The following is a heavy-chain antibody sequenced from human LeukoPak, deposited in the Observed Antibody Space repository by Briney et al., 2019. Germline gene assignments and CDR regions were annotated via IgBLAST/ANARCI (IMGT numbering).Heavy chain of an antibody. CDR2: ISGGGGST. CDR1: GFTFSSYA. V-gene: IGHV3-23*01. J-gene: IGHJ4*02. CDR3: AKATGVAVAALDY. D-gene: IGHD6-19*01. Sequence: GGSLRLSCAASGFTFSSYAMGWVRQAPGKGLEWVSAISGGGGSTYSADPVECRFTSSRDNSKNPLYLQMNSLRAEDTAVYYCAKATGVAVAALDYWGQGTLVTVSS.